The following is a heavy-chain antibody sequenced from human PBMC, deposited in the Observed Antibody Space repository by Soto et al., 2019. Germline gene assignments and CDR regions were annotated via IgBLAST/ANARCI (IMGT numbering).Heavy chain of an antibody. CDR2: ISGSGGST. CDR1: GFTFSSYA. Sequence: LRLSCAASGFTFSSYAMSWVRQAPGKGLEWVSAISGSGGSTYYADSVKGRFTISRDNSKNTLYLQMNSLRAEDTAVYYCASWVVRGVIRLFDYWGQGTLVTVSS. D-gene: IGHD3-10*01. V-gene: IGHV3-23*01. CDR3: ASWVVRGVIRLFDY. J-gene: IGHJ4*02.